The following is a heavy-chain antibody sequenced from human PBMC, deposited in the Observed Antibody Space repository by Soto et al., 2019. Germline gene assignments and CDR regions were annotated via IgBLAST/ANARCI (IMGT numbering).Heavy chain of an antibody. J-gene: IGHJ6*02. CDR2: ISSSSSYI. D-gene: IGHD3-9*01. CDR3: ARDRDDILTDWYYYYGMDV. CDR1: GFTFSSYS. Sequence: ESGGGLVKPGGSLRLSCAASGFTFSSYSMNWVRQAPGKGLEWVSSISSSSSYIYYADSVKGRFTISRDNAKNSLYLQMNSLRAEDTAVYYCARDRDDILTDWYYYYGMDVWGQGTTVTVSS. V-gene: IGHV3-21*01.